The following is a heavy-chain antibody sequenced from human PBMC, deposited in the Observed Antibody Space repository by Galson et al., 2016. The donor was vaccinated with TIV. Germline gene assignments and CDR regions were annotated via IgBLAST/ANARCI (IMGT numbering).Heavy chain of an antibody. CDR2: IFPGDSDT. CDR3: ARQGRRGPDFSGFDV. D-gene: IGHD3/OR15-3a*01. V-gene: IGHV5-51*01. J-gene: IGHJ3*01. Sequence: QSGAEVKKPGESLKISCKGSRYNFASHWIGWVRQMPGKGPEWMGIIFPGDSDTRYSPSFQGQVTMSADKSISTAYLQWSSLKASDSAIYYCARQGRRGPDFSGFDVWGQGTKVIVSS. CDR1: RYNFASHW.